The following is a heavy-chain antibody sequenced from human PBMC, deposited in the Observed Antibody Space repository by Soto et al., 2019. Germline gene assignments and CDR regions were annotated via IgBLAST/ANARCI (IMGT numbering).Heavy chain of an antibody. CDR3: ARGAKGNYYQDS. D-gene: IGHD1-26*01. CDR2: VNTDETTT. Sequence: EVQLVESGGDLVQPVGSLRLSCAASGFTFSRDWMHWVRQAPGKGLEWVSRVNTDETTTNYADSVRGRFAISRDNAKNTFYLLMNSLSVEDTAIYFCARGAKGNYYQDSWGQGTLVTVSP. V-gene: IGHV3-74*01. J-gene: IGHJ4*02. CDR1: GFTFSRDW.